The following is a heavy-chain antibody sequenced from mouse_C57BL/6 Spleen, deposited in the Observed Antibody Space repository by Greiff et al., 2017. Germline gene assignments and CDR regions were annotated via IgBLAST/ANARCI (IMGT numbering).Heavy chain of an antibody. CDR3: ASYGYEEEYYYAMDY. J-gene: IGHJ4*01. Sequence: QVQLQQPGAELVMPGASVKLSCKASGYTFTSYWMHWVKQRPGQGLEWIGEIDPSDSYTNYNQKFKGKSTLTVDKSSSTAYMQLSSLTSEDSAVYYCASYGYEEEYYYAMDYWGQGTSVTVSS. V-gene: IGHV1-69*01. CDR2: IDPSDSYT. D-gene: IGHD2-2*01. CDR1: GYTFTSYW.